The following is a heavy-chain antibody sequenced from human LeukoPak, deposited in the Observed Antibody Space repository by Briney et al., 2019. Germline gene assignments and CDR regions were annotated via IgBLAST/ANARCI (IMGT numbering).Heavy chain of an antibody. CDR3: TRAGRYGYYWYFDL. D-gene: IGHD5-18*01. J-gene: IGHJ2*01. CDR1: GDTFSSNSAT. CDR2: TYYRSKWYN. V-gene: IGHV6-1*01. Sequence: SQTLSLTCAISGDTFSSNSATWNWIRQSPSRGLEWLVRTYYRSKWYNDYAVSVKSRLTINPETSKNQFSLQLNSVPPEDTAVYYCTRAGRYGYYWYFDLWGRGTLVTVSS.